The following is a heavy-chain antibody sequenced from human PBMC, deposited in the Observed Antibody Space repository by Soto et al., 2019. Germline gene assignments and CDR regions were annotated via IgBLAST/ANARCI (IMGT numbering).Heavy chain of an antibody. Sequence: GESLKISCKCSGYSFTSYWIGLVRQMPGKGLERMGIIYPGDSDTRYSPSFQGQVTISADKSISTAYLQWSSLKASDTAMYYCASTKIYSSSWYYGMDVWGQGTTVTVS. CDR3: ASTKIYSSSWYYGMDV. D-gene: IGHD6-13*01. J-gene: IGHJ6*02. CDR1: GYSFTSYW. CDR2: IYPGDSDT. V-gene: IGHV5-51*01.